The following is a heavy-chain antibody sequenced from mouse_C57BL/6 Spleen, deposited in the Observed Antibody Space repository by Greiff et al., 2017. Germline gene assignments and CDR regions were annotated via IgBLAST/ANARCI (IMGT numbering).Heavy chain of an antibody. V-gene: IGHV1-53*01. CDR3: ARGDYGSSFAY. CDR2: INPSDGGT. Sequence: QVQLQQPGTELVKPGASVKLSCKASGYNFTSYWMHWVTQRPGPGLEWIGNINPSDGGTNYTDKFKSKATLTVDKSSSTAYMQRSSLPSEDSAVYYCARGDYGSSFAYWGQGTLVTVSA. D-gene: IGHD1-1*01. CDR1: GYNFTSYW. J-gene: IGHJ3*01.